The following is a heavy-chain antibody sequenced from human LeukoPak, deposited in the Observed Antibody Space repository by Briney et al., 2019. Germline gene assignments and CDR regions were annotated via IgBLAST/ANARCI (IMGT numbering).Heavy chain of an antibody. CDR1: GFTFSSYG. CDR3: AKDTYGGNGLGAFDI. D-gene: IGHD4-23*01. Sequence: PGGSLRLSCAASGFTFSSYGMHWVRQAPGKGLEWVAVISYDGSNKYYADSAKGRFTISRDNSKNTLYLQMNSLRAEDTAVYYCAKDTYGGNGLGAFDIWGQGTMVTVSS. V-gene: IGHV3-30*18. CDR2: ISYDGSNK. J-gene: IGHJ3*02.